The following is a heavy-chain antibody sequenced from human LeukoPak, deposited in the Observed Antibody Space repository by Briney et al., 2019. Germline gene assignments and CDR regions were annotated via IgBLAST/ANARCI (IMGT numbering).Heavy chain of an antibody. CDR3: ARSPLTFIAAAGTWFDP. CDR1: GGSISSSSYC. J-gene: IGHJ5*02. Sequence: SETLSLTCTVSGGSISSSSYCWGWIRQPPGKGLEWIGSIYYSGSTYYNPSLKSRVTISVDTSKNQFSLKLSSVTAADTAVYYCARSPLTFIAAAGTWFDPWGQGTLVTVSS. CDR2: IYYSGST. V-gene: IGHV4-39*01. D-gene: IGHD6-13*01.